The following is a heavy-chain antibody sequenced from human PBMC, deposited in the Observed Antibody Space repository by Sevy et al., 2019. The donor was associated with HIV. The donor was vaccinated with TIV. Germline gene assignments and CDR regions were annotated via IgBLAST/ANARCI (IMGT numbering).Heavy chain of an antibody. V-gene: IGHV3-23*01. CDR2: ISGSGGST. CDR1: GFDVSNNY. CDR3: AKGRRSLFAWRDAFDI. Sequence: GGSLRLSCAASGFDVSNNYMSWVRQAPGKGLEWVSAISGSGGSTYYADSVKGRFTISRDNSKNTLYLQMNSLRAEDTAVYYCAKGRRSLFAWRDAFDIWGQGTMVTVSS. J-gene: IGHJ3*02. D-gene: IGHD3-3*01.